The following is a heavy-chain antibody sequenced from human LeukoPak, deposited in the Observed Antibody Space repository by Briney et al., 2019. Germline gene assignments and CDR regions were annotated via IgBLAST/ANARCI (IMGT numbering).Heavy chain of an antibody. CDR1: GGSISSYY. CDR2: IYYSGST. D-gene: IGHD4-11*01. Sequence: PSETLSLTCTGSGGSISSYYWSWIRQPPGKGLEWIGYIYYSGSTNYNPSLKSRVTISVDTSKNQFSLKLSSVTAADTAVYYCARERRDSNWALPRYFDLWGRGTLVTVSS. V-gene: IGHV4-59*01. J-gene: IGHJ2*01. CDR3: ARERRDSNWALPRYFDL.